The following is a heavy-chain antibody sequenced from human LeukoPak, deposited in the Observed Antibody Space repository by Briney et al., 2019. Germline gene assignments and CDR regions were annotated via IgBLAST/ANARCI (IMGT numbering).Heavy chain of an antibody. CDR2: INTNTGNP. CDR1: GYTFTSYA. Sequence: GASVKVSCKASGYTFTSYAMNWVRQAPGQGLEWMGWINTNTGNPTYAQGFTGRFVFSLDTSVSTAYLRISSLKAEDTAVYYCAREDGDHGAVWFDPWGQGTLVTVSS. CDR3: AREDGDHGAVWFDP. V-gene: IGHV7-4-1*02. J-gene: IGHJ5*02. D-gene: IGHD4-17*01.